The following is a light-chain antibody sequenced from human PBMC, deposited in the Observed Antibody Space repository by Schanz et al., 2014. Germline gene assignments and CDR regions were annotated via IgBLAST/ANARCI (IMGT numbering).Light chain of an antibody. Sequence: QSVLTQPPSVSAAPGQKVTISCSGNTSNIGSNFVSWYQHLPGTAPKLLILANNERPSGIPDRFSGSKSGTSATLDITGLQTVDEADYFCGTWDTSLTVVMFGAGTKLTVL. CDR1: TSNIGSNF. CDR3: GTWDTSLTVVM. J-gene: IGLJ3*02. V-gene: IGLV1-51*01. CDR2: ANN.